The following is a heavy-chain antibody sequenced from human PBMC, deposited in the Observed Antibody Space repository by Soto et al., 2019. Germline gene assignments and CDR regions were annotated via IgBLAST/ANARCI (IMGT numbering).Heavy chain of an antibody. V-gene: IGHV4-34*01. Sequence: SETLSLTCAVYGGSFSGYYWSWIRQPPGKGLEWIGEINHSGSTNYNPSLKSRVTISVDTSKNQFSLKLSSVTAADTAVYYCARLRTFIWSGYFNWFDPRGQGTLVTVSS. CDR3: ARLRTFIWSGYFNWFDP. J-gene: IGHJ5*02. D-gene: IGHD3-3*01. CDR2: INHSGST. CDR1: GGSFSGYY.